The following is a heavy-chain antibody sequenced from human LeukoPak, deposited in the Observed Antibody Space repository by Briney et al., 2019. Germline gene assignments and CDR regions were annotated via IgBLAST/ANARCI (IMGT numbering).Heavy chain of an antibody. CDR1: GFTFSDHY. CDR3: ARGPPGISNPLDS. D-gene: IGHD1-26*01. CDR2: TRNKANSYTT. J-gene: IGHJ4*02. Sequence: RGSLRLSCAASGFTFSDHYMDWVRQTPGKGLEWVGRTRNKANSYTTEYAASVKGRFSISRDDSKNSLYLQMNSLKTEDTAVYYCARGPPGISNPLDSWGQGTLVTVSS. V-gene: IGHV3-72*01.